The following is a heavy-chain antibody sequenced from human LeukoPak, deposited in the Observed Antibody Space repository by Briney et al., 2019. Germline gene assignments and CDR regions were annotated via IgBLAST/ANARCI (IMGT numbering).Heavy chain of an antibody. Sequence: ASVKVSCKASGYTFTSYYMHWVRQAPGQGLEWMGIINPSGGSTSYAQKFQGRVTMTRDTSTSTVYMELSSLSSEDTAVYYCARDISLAYYGSGSCGDYWGQGTLVTVSS. D-gene: IGHD3-10*01. CDR2: INPSGGST. J-gene: IGHJ4*02. CDR3: ARDISLAYYGSGSCGDY. V-gene: IGHV1-46*01. CDR1: GYTFTSYY.